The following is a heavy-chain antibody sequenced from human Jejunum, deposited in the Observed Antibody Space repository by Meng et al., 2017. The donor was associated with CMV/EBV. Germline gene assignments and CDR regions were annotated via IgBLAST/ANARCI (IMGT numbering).Heavy chain of an antibody. CDR3: ARDSLTATFDS. CDR1: GYTFNRYA. D-gene: IGHD2-21*02. J-gene: IGHJ5*01. V-gene: IGHV7-4-1*02. CDR2: INMRTGKP. Sequence: SCKASGYTFNRYAMNWVRQAPGQGLEWMGWINMRTGKPAYVQGFTGRFVFSLDTSVTTAYLQISSLKAEDTAVYYCARDSLTATFDSWGQGTLVTVSS.